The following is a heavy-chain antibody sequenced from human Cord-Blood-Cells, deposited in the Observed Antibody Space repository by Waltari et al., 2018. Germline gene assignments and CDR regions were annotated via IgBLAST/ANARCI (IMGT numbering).Heavy chain of an antibody. CDR1: GGPFRSYA. V-gene: IGHV1-69*01. D-gene: IGHD3-22*01. CDR3: ARESDYYDSSGYYYAFDI. CDR2: IIPIFGTA. J-gene: IGHJ3*02. Sequence: HVQLVQSGAAVRKPGSSVHVSCTASGGPFRSYAISWVRQAPAPGLEWMGGIIPIFGTANYAQKFQGRVTITADESTSTAYMELSSLRSEDTAVYYCARESDYYDSSGYYYAFDIWGQGTMVTVSS.